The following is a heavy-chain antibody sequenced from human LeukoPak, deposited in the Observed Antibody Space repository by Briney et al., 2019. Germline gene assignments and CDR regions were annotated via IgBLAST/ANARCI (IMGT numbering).Heavy chain of an antibody. V-gene: IGHV3-21*01. D-gene: IGHD1-14*01. CDR3: ARGEATGGTDDAFDI. CDR1: GFTFSSYS. J-gene: IGHJ3*02. CDR2: ISSSSSYI. Sequence: GGSLRLSCAASGFTFSSYSMNWVRQAPGKGLEWVSSISSSSSYIYYADSVKGRSTISRDNAKNSLCLQMNSLRAEDTAVYYCARGEATGGTDDAFDIWGQGAVVTVSS.